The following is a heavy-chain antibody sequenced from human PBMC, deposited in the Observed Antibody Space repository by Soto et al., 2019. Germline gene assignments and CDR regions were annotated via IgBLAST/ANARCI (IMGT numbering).Heavy chain of an antibody. D-gene: IGHD5-12*01. V-gene: IGHV4-30-2*01. CDR2: ISHSGAT. CDR1: GGSISSGAYS. Sequence: PSETLSLTCAVSGGSISSGAYSWSWIRQPPGKGLEWIGYISHSGATYYNPSLKSRVTISVDKSKNQFSLNLSSVTAADTAVYYCARGLVMGGIDLNLYVMDVWGQGTTVTVSS. J-gene: IGHJ6*02. CDR3: ARGLVMGGIDLNLYVMDV.